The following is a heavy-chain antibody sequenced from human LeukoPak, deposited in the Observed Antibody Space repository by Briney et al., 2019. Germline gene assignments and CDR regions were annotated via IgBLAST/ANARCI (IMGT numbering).Heavy chain of an antibody. CDR3: AKDRITMVRGESRSPEYYFDY. CDR2: ISYEGSDK. CDR1: GFTFRNYA. V-gene: IGHV3-30-3*01. J-gene: IGHJ4*02. D-gene: IGHD3-10*01. Sequence: GRSLRLSCTASGFTFRNYAMHWLRQAPGKGLEWVAVISYEGSDKYYADSVKGRFTISRDNSKNTLYLQMNSLRAEDTAVYYCAKDRITMVRGESRSPEYYFDYWGQGTLVTVSS.